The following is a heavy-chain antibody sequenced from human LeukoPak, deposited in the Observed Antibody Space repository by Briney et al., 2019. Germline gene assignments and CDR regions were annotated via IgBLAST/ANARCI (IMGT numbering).Heavy chain of an antibody. CDR3: ARDDSSITGTKRH. V-gene: IGHV3-20*04. CDR1: GFIFDDYG. CDR2: INWNGGST. Sequence: GGSLRLSCAASGFIFDDYGMSSVRQAPGKGLEWVSGINWNGGSTGYADSVKGRFTISRDNAKNSLYLQMNSLRAEDTALYYCARDDSSITGTKRHWGQGTLVTVSS. J-gene: IGHJ4*02. D-gene: IGHD1-7*01.